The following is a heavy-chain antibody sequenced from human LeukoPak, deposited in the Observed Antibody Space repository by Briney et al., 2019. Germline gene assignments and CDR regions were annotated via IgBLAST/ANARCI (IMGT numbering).Heavy chain of an antibody. J-gene: IGHJ3*02. CDR2: LNANNGGT. V-gene: IGHV1-2*02. D-gene: IGHD1-26*01. CDR1: GFTFTASY. Sequence: ASVRVSCEASGFTFTASYIHWVRQAPGQGLEWMGWLNANNGGTSYPQRFQGRVTTTRDTSINTAYMELSRLTSDDMAVYYCARLGQVILPNDAFDIWGQGTMVIVSS. CDR3: ARLGQVILPNDAFDI.